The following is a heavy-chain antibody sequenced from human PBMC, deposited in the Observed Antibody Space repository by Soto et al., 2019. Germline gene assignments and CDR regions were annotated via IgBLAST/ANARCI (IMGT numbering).Heavy chain of an antibody. V-gene: IGHV3-48*01. CDR1: GFTFSSYS. CDR3: ARDSLAGPGYGDYERGFDY. Sequence: GGSLRLSCAASGFTFSSYSMNWVRQAPGKGLEWVSYISSSSSTIYYADSVKGRFTISRDNAKNSLYLQMNSLRAEDTAVYYCARDSLAGPGYGDYERGFDYWGQGTLVTVSS. D-gene: IGHD4-17*01. CDR2: ISSSSSTI. J-gene: IGHJ4*02.